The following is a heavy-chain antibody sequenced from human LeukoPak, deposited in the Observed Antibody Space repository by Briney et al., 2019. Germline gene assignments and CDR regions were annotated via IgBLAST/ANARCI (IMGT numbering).Heavy chain of an antibody. CDR2: IAISGTYI. CDR3: TRDLSATARAYDY. J-gene: IGHJ4*02. D-gene: IGHD1-26*01. Sequence: GGSLRLSCAASGIAFSSSWMHWVRQAPGKGLEWVSFIAISGTYITYADSVKGRFTISRDNAKNSLYLQMNSLRAEDTAVYYCTRDLSATARAYDYWGQGTLVTVSS. V-gene: IGHV3-21*01. CDR1: GIAFSSSW.